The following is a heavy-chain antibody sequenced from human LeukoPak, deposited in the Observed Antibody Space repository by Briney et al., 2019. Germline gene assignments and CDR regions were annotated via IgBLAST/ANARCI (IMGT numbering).Heavy chain of an antibody. CDR3: VAGTELVY. CDR1: GFTFSSYA. CDR2: ISSTTTIT. V-gene: IGHV3-48*02. J-gene: IGHJ4*02. Sequence: GGSLRLSCAASGFTFSSYAMHWVRQAPGKGLEWISYISSTTTITYYADSVKGRFTISRDSAKNSLYLQMNSLRDEATAVYYCVAGTELVYWGQGTLVTVSS. D-gene: IGHD6-19*01.